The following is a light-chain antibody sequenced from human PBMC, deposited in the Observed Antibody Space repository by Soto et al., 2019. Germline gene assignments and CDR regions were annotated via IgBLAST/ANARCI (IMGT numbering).Light chain of an antibody. CDR1: NIGSKS. CDR2: DNN. J-gene: IGLJ1*01. V-gene: IGLV3-21*02. Sequence: SYELTQPPSVSVAPGQTARITCGGNNIGSKSVHWYQQKPGQAPVLVVFDNNDRPSGIPERFSGSNSGNTASLTISRVEAGDEADYYCQVWDSTSNHFVFGTGTKVTVL. CDR3: QVWDSTSNHFV.